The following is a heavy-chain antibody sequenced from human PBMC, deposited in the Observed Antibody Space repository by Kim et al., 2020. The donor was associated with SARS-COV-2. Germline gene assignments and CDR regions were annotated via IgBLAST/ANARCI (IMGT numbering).Heavy chain of an antibody. CDR2: IRDDGNEK. CDR1: GFTFTNYW. D-gene: IGHD3-22*01. J-gene: IGHJ5*02. Sequence: GGSLRLSCVASGFTFTNYWMRWVRQAPGKGLEWVANIRDDGNEKFYLDSVKGRFTISRDNAKNSLYLQMNSLRAEDTAVYFCARDSNWRSYYVAKGLNWFDPWGQGTLVIVSS. CDR3: ARDSNWRSYYVAKGLNWFDP. V-gene: IGHV3-7*01.